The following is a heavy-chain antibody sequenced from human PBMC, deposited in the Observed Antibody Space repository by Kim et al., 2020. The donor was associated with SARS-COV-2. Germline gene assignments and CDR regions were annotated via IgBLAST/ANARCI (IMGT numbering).Heavy chain of an antibody. Sequence: APNFQGRVTMTRNTSISTAYMELSSLRSEDTAVYYCARGGWWLTTYPNDYWGQGTLVTVSS. CDR3: ARGGWWLTTYPNDY. V-gene: IGHV1-8*01. J-gene: IGHJ4*02. D-gene: IGHD2-15*01.